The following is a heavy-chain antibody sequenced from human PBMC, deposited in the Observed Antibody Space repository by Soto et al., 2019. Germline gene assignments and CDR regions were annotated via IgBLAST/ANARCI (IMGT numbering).Heavy chain of an antibody. D-gene: IGHD1-1*01. CDR3: ARDFLDSKYYFDY. V-gene: IGHV6-1*01. CDR2: TYYRSQWNN. CDR1: GDSVSISGAA. J-gene: IGHJ4*02. Sequence: LTCAISGDSVSISGAAWNWIRQSPSRGLEWLGRTYYRSQWNNDYAVSLKSRITIKPDTSKNQFSLQLNSVTPEDTAVYYCARDFLDSKYYFDYWGQGTLVTVSS.